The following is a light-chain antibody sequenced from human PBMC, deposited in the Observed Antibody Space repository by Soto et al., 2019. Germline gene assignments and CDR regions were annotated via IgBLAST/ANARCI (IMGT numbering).Light chain of an antibody. CDR3: QQRSNWPTT. Sequence: ELVLTQSPATLSLAPGERATLSCRARQRVSSYLAWYQQKPGQAPRLIIYDASNWDPAIPARFIGSGYGTDCTLTSSSLEPEDFAVYNFQQRSNWPTTFGQGNKLEIK. CDR1: QRVSSY. CDR2: DAS. V-gene: IGKV3-11*01. J-gene: IGKJ2*01.